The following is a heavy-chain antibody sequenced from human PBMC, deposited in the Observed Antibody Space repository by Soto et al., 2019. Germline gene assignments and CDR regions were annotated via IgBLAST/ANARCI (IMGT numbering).Heavy chain of an antibody. D-gene: IGHD2-21*01. Sequence: ASVKVSCKPSGYPFTDLYIHWVRQAPGLGLEWMGWIDPRSGASRKTQRFQGRFTMTRDTSTNTVYMELSSLRSDDTAVYFCARDNYGALDYWGQGTLVTVSS. V-gene: IGHV1-2*02. CDR2: IDPRSGAS. CDR3: ARDNYGALDY. CDR1: GYPFTDLY. J-gene: IGHJ4*02.